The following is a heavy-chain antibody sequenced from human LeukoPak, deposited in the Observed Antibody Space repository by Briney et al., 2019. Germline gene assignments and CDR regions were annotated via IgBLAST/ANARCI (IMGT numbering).Heavy chain of an antibody. V-gene: IGHV3-74*01. CDR3: ARDFRDIVVVPAASGYNWFDP. CDR2: INSDGSST. CDR1: GFTFSSYW. J-gene: IGHJ5*02. D-gene: IGHD2-2*01. Sequence: GGSLRLSCAASGFTFSSYWMHWVRQAPGKGLVWVSRINSDGSSTSYADSVKGRFTISRDNAKNTLYLQMNSLRAEDTAVYYCARDFRDIVVVPAASGYNWFDPWGQGTLVTVSS.